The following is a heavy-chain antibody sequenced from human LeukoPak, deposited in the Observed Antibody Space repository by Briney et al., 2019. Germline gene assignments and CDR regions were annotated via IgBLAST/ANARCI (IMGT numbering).Heavy chain of an antibody. CDR2: ISSSSSYI. CDR1: GFTFSSYS. J-gene: IGHJ6*03. CDR3: ARNRFLEWLTYYYMDV. Sequence: GRSLRLSCAASGFTFSSYSMNWVRQAPGKGLEWVSSISSSSSYIYYADSVKGRFTISRDNAKNSLYLQMNSLRAEDTAVYYCARNRFLEWLTYYYMDVWGKGTTVTVSS. D-gene: IGHD3-3*01. V-gene: IGHV3-21*01.